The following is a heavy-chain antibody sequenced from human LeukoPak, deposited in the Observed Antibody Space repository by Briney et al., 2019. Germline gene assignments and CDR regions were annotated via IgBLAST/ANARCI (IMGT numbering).Heavy chain of an antibody. V-gene: IGHV1-18*01. Sequence: GASVKVSCKASGYTFTSYGISWVRQAPGQGLEWMGWISAYNGNTNYAQKLQGRVTMTTDTSTSTAYMELSSLRSEDTAVYYCARDGPIAAAGTGSGYWFDPWGQGTLVTVSS. D-gene: IGHD6-13*01. CDR1: GYTFTSYG. CDR3: ARDGPIAAAGTGSGYWFDP. CDR2: ISAYNGNT. J-gene: IGHJ5*02.